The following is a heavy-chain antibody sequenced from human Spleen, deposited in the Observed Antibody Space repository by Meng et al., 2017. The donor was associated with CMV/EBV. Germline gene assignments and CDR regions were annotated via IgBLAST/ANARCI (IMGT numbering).Heavy chain of an antibody. CDR2: IYYSGST. V-gene: IGHV4-39*07. Sequence: SETLSLTCTVSGGSINSNNYYWGWIRQPPGKGLEWIGNIYYSGSTYYNPSLESRVTISVDTSKNRFSLKVYSVTAADTAVYFCARGKDVTMMEGWSGPWGPGTLVTVSS. CDR1: GGSINSNNYY. J-gene: IGHJ5*02. D-gene: IGHD3-22*01. CDR3: ARGKDVTMMEGWSGP.